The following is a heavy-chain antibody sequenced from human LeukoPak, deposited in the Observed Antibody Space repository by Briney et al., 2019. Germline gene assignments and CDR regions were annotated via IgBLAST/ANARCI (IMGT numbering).Heavy chain of an antibody. D-gene: IGHD2-2*02. Sequence: GGSLRLSCVASGFTFSPYAMSWVRQAPGKGLEWVSGIVGRDYSTYYADSVKGRFTISRDNSKSTVYLQMNSLRAEDTALYYCARAPYTTGRSFYFDSWGQGTLVTVSS. V-gene: IGHV3-23*01. CDR3: ARAPYTTGRSFYFDS. J-gene: IGHJ4*02. CDR2: IVGRDYST. CDR1: GFTFSPYA.